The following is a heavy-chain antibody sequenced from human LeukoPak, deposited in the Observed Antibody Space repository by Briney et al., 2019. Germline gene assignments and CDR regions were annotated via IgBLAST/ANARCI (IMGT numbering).Heavy chain of an antibody. D-gene: IGHD3-16*02. CDR2: ISAYNGNT. Sequence: ASVKVSCKPSGYTFTSYGIRWVRQAPGQGLEWMGWISAYNGNTNYAQKLQGRVTMTTDTSTSTAYMELRSLRPDDTAVYYCARDYDYVWGSYRSAGSDAFDIWGQGTMVTVSS. CDR3: ARDYDYVWGSYRSAGSDAFDI. CDR1: GYTFTSYG. V-gene: IGHV1-18*01. J-gene: IGHJ3*02.